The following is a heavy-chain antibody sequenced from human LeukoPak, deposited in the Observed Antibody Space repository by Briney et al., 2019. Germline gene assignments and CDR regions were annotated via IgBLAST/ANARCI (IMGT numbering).Heavy chain of an antibody. CDR3: AREFGPTMIVVVNDY. CDR1: GFTVSSYW. Sequence: GGSLRLSCAASGFTVSSYWMSWVRQAPGKGLEWVANIKQDGSEKYYVDSMKGQFTISRDNAKNSLYLEMNSLRAEDTAVYYCAREFGPTMIVVVNDYWGQGTLVTVSS. V-gene: IGHV3-7*01. D-gene: IGHD3-22*01. CDR2: IKQDGSEK. J-gene: IGHJ4*02.